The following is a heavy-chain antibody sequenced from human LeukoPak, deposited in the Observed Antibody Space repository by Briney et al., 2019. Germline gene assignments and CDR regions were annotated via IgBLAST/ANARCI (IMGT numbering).Heavy chain of an antibody. D-gene: IGHD5-18*01. CDR1: GGSISSYY. V-gene: IGHV4-4*07. CDR2: IYTSGST. J-gene: IGHJ6*02. CDR3: ARDPLAVGYSYGYYYYGMDV. Sequence: SETLSLTCTVSGGSISSYYWSWIRQPAGKGLEWIGRIYTSGSTNYNPSLKSRVTMSVDTSKNQFSLKLSSVTAADTAVYYCARDPLAVGYSYGYYYYGMDVWGQGTTVTVSS.